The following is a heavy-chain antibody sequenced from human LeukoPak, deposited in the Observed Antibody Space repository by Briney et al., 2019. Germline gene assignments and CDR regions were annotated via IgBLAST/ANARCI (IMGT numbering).Heavy chain of an antibody. J-gene: IGHJ4*02. CDR1: GFTFSSYA. CDR2: ISSNGGST. V-gene: IGHV3-64*01. D-gene: IGHD3-3*01. Sequence: GGSLRLSCAASGFTFSSYAMHWVRQAPGKGLEYVSAISSNGGSTYYANSVKGRFTISRDNSKNTLYLQMGSPRAEDMAVYYCARPDYDFWSGYRYWGQGTLVTVSS. CDR3: ARPDYDFWSGYRY.